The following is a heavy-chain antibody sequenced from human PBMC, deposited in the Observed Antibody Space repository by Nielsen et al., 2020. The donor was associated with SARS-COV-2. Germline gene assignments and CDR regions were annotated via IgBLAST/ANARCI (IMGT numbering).Heavy chain of an antibody. V-gene: IGHV4-59*12. D-gene: IGHD6-6*01. CDR1: GGSISSYY. CDR3: ARGLRIIAARRYPGDCAYYFDY. J-gene: IGHJ4*02. CDR2: IYYSGST. Sequence: SETLSLTCTVSGGSISSYYWSWIRQPPGKGLEWIGYIYYSGSTNYNPSLKSRVTISVDTSKNQFSLKLSSVTAADTAVYYCARGLRIIAARRYPGDCAYYFDYWGQGTLVTVSS.